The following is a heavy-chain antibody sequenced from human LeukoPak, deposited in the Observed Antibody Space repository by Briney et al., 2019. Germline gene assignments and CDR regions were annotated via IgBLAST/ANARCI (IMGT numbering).Heavy chain of an antibody. CDR1: GFTFTGYY. Sequence: GGSLRLSCAASGFTFTGYYMHWVRQTPGQGLEWMGRINPNSGGTNYAQKFQGRVTMTRDTSISTAYMELSRLRSDDTAVYYCARGYSYGYDYWGQGTLVTVSS. CDR3: ARGYSYGYDY. J-gene: IGHJ4*02. V-gene: IGHV1-2*06. CDR2: INPNSGGT. D-gene: IGHD5-18*01.